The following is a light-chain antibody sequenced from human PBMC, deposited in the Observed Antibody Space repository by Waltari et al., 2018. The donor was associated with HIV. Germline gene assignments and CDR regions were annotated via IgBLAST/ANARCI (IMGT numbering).Light chain of an antibody. CDR1: SSDVGGYNS. J-gene: IGLJ1*01. Sequence: QSALTQPRSVSGSPGLSVTISCTGTSSDVGGYNSVSWYQQHPGKAPKLVIYDVSKRPSGVPDRFSGSKSANTASLTISGLQAEDEADYYCCSYAGSYTYVFGTGTKVTVL. CDR2: DVS. V-gene: IGLV2-11*01. CDR3: CSYAGSYTYV.